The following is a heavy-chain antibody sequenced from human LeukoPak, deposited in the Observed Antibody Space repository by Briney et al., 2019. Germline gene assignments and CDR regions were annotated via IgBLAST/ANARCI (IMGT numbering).Heavy chain of an antibody. D-gene: IGHD6-19*01. J-gene: IGHJ4*02. V-gene: IGHV4-61*01. CDR3: ARVAVAGTFRIYYFDY. Sequence: SETLSLTCTVSDNSVSSGSYYWSWIRQPPGKGLEWIGYIHYSGSTNYNPSLKSQVTISVDTSKNQFSLKLSSVTAADTAVYYCARVAVAGTFRIYYFDYWGQGTLVTVSS. CDR2: IHYSGST. CDR1: DNSVSSGSYY.